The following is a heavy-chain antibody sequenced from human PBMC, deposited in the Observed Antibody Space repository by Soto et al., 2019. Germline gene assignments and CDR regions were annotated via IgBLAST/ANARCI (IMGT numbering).Heavy chain of an antibody. CDR1: GFTFSDYD. J-gene: IGHJ4*02. V-gene: IGHV3-30*03. Sequence: QVQLVESGGGVVQPGRALRLSCAASGFTFSDYDMYGVRQAPGKGLEWVAVLSYDGSTNHYAESLKGRFTISRDNSKSTLFLQMNGLRAEVTAVDYCATKRGFHVENWGQGTLVTVSS. D-gene: IGHD1-1*01. CDR2: LSYDGSTN. CDR3: ATKRGFHVEN.